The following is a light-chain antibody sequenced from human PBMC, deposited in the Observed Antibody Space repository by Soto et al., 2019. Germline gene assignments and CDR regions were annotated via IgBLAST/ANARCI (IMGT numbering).Light chain of an antibody. V-gene: IGKV1-39*01. Sequence: DIQMTQSPSSLSASVGDRVTITCRASQSIRSFLNWYQQKPGKAPKVLISAASTLQSGVPSRFSGSGSGTEFTLTISSLQPEDFATYYCQQSYSNPPAFGQGTKVDI. J-gene: IGKJ1*01. CDR3: QQSYSNPPA. CDR1: QSIRSF. CDR2: AAS.